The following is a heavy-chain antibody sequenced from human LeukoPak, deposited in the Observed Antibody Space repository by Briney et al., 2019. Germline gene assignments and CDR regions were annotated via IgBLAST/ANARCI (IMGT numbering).Heavy chain of an antibody. D-gene: IGHD2-15*01. Sequence: ASVKVSCKASGGTFSSYAISWVRQAPGQGLEWMGGIIPIFGTANYAQKFQGRVTITADESTSTAYMELSSLRSEDTAVYYCARSGYCSGGSCFAWFDYWGQGTLVTVSS. J-gene: IGHJ4*02. CDR2: IIPIFGTA. CDR1: GGTFSSYA. V-gene: IGHV1-69*13. CDR3: ARSGYCSGGSCFAWFDY.